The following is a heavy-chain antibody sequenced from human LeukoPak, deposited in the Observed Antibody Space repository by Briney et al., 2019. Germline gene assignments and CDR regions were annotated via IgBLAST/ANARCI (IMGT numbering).Heavy chain of an antibody. J-gene: IGHJ4*02. Sequence: GGSLRLSCAAPGFTFSSYDMHWVRQATGKGLEWVSAIGTAGDTYYPGSVKGRFTISRENAKNSLYLQMNSLRAGDTAVYYCARVGSRSGFDYWGQGTLVTVSS. D-gene: IGHD6-19*01. CDR1: GFTFSSYD. CDR2: IGTAGDT. V-gene: IGHV3-13*04. CDR3: ARVGSRSGFDY.